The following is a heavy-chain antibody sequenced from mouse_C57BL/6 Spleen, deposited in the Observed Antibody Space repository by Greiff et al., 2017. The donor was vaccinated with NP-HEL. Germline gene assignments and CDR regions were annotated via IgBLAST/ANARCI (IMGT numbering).Heavy chain of an antibody. D-gene: IGHD1-1*01. CDR3: ARITTVVNAMDY. J-gene: IGHJ4*01. V-gene: IGHV5-17*01. CDR1: GFTFSDYG. Sequence: EVKLVESGGGLVKPGGSLKLSCAASGFTFSDYGMHWVRQAPEKGLEWVAYISSGSSTIYYADTVKGRFTISRDNAKNTLFLQMTSLRSEDTAMDYCARITTVVNAMDYWGQGTSVTVSS. CDR2: ISSGSSTI.